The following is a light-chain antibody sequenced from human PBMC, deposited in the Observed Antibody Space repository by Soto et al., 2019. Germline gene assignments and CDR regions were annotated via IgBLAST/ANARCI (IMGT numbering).Light chain of an antibody. CDR2: DAS. Sequence: DIQMTQSPSTLSASVGDRVTITCRASKNINTWVAWYQQKPGKAPKLLIYDASSLESGVPSRVSGSGSGTEFTLTISGLQPDDFATYYCQHYKFFPWTFGQGTKVDIK. CDR1: KNINTW. J-gene: IGKJ1*01. V-gene: IGKV1-5*01. CDR3: QHYKFFPWT.